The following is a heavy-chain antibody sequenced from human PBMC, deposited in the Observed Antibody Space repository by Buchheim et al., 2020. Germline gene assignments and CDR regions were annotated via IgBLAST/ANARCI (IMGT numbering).Heavy chain of an antibody. J-gene: IGHJ4*02. D-gene: IGHD3-9*01. V-gene: IGHV4-61*01. Sequence: QVQLQESGPGLVKASETLSLNCTVSGDAVTSGSYFWSWIRQSPGKGLDWIGYIYYSGNTHYNPSLKSRVTMSVDTSKNQLSLKVASVTAADTAVYYCAREYYDVLTGGGGYFDSWGQGTL. CDR2: IYYSGNT. CDR1: GDAVTSGSYF. CDR3: AREYYDVLTGGGGYFDS.